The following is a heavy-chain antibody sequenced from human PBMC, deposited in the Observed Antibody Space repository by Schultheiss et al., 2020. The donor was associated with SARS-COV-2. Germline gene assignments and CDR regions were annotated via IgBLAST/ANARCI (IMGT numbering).Heavy chain of an antibody. V-gene: IGHV4-34*01. J-gene: IGHJ5*02. CDR1: GGSFSSYY. CDR3: ARVAVGGTWGDAFEP. D-gene: IGHD6-19*01. CDR2: INHSGTT. Sequence: SETLSLTCAVYGGSFSSYYWGWIRQPPGKGLEWIGEINHSGTTNYNSSLKSRVSISLDKPKNQFSLKLGSVTAADTAVYYCARVAVGGTWGDAFEPWGQGTLVTVSS.